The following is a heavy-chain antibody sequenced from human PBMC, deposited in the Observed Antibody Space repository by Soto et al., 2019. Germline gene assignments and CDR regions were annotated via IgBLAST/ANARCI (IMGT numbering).Heavy chain of an antibody. Sequence: QVQLQESGPGLVKPSQTLSLTCTVSGGSISTVDYWWSWIRQSPDMGLEWIGHIYDGGRTYNNPSLESRXTXSXXTSKRQLSLTLSSVSAADSAVYYCARGPSGDKVDSWGQGTLVTVSS. CDR2: IYDGGRT. J-gene: IGHJ4*02. D-gene: IGHD7-27*01. V-gene: IGHV4-30-4*01. CDR3: ARGPSGDKVDS. CDR1: GGSISTVDYW.